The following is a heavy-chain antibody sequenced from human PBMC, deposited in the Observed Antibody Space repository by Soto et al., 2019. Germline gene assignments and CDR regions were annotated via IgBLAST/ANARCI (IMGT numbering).Heavy chain of an antibody. CDR2: ISAHNGNT. J-gene: IGHJ4*02. D-gene: IGHD1-1*01. CDR1: GYTFTSYG. Sequence: QVHLVQSGAEVKKPVASVKVSCKGSGYTFTSYGITWVRQAPGQGLEWMGWISAHNGNTDYAQRLQGRVTVTRDTSTSTAYMERRSLRSDDTAVYYCARGRYGDYWGQGALVTVSS. V-gene: IGHV1-18*01. CDR3: ARGRYGDY.